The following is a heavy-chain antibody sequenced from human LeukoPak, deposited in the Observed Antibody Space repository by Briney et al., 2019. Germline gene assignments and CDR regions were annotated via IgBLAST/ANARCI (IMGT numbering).Heavy chain of an antibody. CDR3: VRDGEGVAISVNFWFDP. Sequence: ASVKVSCKASGFTLTNYDINWVRQAPGQGLEWMGWMNPINGNTGYARKFQGRVTMTRDTSISTAYMELRSLTSEDTAIYYCVRDGEGVAISVNFWFDPWGQGTLVTVSS. D-gene: IGHD3-10*01. V-gene: IGHV1-8*01. J-gene: IGHJ5*02. CDR2: MNPINGNT. CDR1: GFTLTNYD.